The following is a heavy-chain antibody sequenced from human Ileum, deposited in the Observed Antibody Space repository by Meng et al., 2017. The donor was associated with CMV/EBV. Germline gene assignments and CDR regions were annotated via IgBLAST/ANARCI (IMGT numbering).Heavy chain of an antibody. CDR1: GFTFTSHG. V-gene: IGHV1-3*01. CDR2: INCGNGDT. J-gene: IGHJ5*02. D-gene: IGHD3-3*01. Sequence: SGFTFTSHGIHWGRQAHGQSREWMGWINCGNGDTKYSQKFQGRVTIRRDTSASTAYMELRSLRPEDTAVFYCARDTAYGNFWRNWFDPWGQGTLVTVSS. CDR3: ARDTAYGNFWRNWFDP.